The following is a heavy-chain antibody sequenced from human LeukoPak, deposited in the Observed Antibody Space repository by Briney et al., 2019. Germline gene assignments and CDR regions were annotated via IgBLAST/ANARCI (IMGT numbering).Heavy chain of an antibody. Sequence: GGSLRLSCAVSGLTFSSSWMDWVRQAPGKRLEWVAVISYDGSNKYYADSVKGRFTISRDNSKNTLYLQMNNLRAEDTAVYYCVSFYETYWGRGTLVTVSS. J-gene: IGHJ4*02. CDR3: VSFYETY. D-gene: IGHD2/OR15-2a*01. V-gene: IGHV3-30-3*01. CDR2: ISYDGSNK. CDR1: GLTFSSSW.